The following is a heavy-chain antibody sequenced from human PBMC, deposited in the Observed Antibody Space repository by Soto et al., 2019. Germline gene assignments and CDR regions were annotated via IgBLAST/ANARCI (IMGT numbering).Heavy chain of an antibody. CDR1: GYTLTELS. V-gene: IGHV1-24*01. CDR3: ATDRLRYYDSSGYSYAFDI. J-gene: IGHJ3*02. CDR2: FDPEDGET. Sequence: ASVKVSCKVSGYTLTELSMHWGRQAPGKGLEWMGGFDPEDGETIYAQKFQGRVTMTEDTSTDTAYMELSSLRSEDTAVYYCATDRLRYYDSSGYSYAFDIWGQGTMVTVSS. D-gene: IGHD3-22*01.